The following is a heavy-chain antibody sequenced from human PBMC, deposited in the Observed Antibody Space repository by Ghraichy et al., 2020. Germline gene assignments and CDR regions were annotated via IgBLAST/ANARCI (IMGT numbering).Heavy chain of an antibody. D-gene: IGHD4-23*01. CDR1: GFTFSGFG. CDR2: ITSSGRSI. V-gene: IGHV3-48*02. Sequence: LSLTCVGSGFTFSGFGMNWVRQSPGKGLEWVSYITSSGRSIFYADSVKGRFTISRDNAKNSLYLQMNSLRDEDTAVYYCARGSKVVRFYYYAGMDVWGQGTTVTVSS. CDR3: ARGSKVVRFYYYAGMDV. J-gene: IGHJ6*02.